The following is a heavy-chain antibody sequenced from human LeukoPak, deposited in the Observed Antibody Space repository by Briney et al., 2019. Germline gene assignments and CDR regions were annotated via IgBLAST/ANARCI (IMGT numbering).Heavy chain of an antibody. CDR1: GFTFSSYS. CDR3: ASQTPRRLPIAVADYFDY. CDR2: ISSSGSYI. D-gene: IGHD6-19*01. V-gene: IGHV3-21*01. Sequence: PGGSLGLACAVSGFTFSSYSMNWVRQAPGKGQEWASFISSSGSYIYYADSVKGRFTISRDNAKNSLYLQMNSLRAEDTAVYYCASQTPRRLPIAVADYFDYWGQGTLVTVSS. J-gene: IGHJ4*02.